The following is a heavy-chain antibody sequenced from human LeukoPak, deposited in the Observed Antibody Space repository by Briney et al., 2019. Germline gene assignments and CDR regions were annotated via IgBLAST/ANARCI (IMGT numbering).Heavy chain of an antibody. Sequence: SETLSLTCTVSGGSTSSSSYYWGWIRQPPGKGLEWIGSIYYSGSTYYTPSLKSRVTISVDTSKNQFSLRLSSVTATDTSVYYCARRVVVTAIDNWGQGTLVTVSS. D-gene: IGHD2-21*02. V-gene: IGHV4-39*01. CDR1: GGSTSSSSYY. CDR3: ARRVVVTAIDN. J-gene: IGHJ4*02. CDR2: IYYSGST.